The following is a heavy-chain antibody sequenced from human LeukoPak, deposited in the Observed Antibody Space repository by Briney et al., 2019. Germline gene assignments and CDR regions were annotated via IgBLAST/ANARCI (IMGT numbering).Heavy chain of an antibody. CDR2: IYSSGNS. Sequence: PSETLSLTCTVSGGSISNESYYWSWIRQPAGKGLEWIGRIYSSGNSKYNPSLKSRVTISVDTSRNQFSLNLSSVTAADTAVYYCARDMTGSGWNDAFDIWGQGTMVTVSS. J-gene: IGHJ3*02. CDR3: ARDMTGSGWNDAFDI. CDR1: GGSISNESYY. V-gene: IGHV4-61*02. D-gene: IGHD6-19*01.